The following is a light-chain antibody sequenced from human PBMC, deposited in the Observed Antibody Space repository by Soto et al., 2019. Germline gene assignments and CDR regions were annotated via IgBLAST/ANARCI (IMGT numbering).Light chain of an antibody. CDR1: QSILHSSNNLNY. Sequence: DIVMTQSPDSLAVSLGERATVNCKSSQSILHSSNNLNYLAWYQQKPRQPPKLLIYWASTRDSGVPDRFSGSGSGTHFSLTISSLQAEDVAVYYCQQYYTTPFTFGPGTKVDIK. J-gene: IGKJ3*01. V-gene: IGKV4-1*01. CDR2: WAS. CDR3: QQYYTTPFT.